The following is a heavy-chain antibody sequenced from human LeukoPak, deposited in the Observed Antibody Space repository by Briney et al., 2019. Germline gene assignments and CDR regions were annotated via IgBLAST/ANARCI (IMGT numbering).Heavy chain of an antibody. J-gene: IGHJ3*02. CDR2: INPNSGGT. V-gene: IGHV1-2*02. D-gene: IGHD1-26*01. Sequence: ASVTVSCKASGYTFTGYYMHWVRQAPGQGLEWMGWINPNSGGTNYAQKFQGRVTMTRDTSISTAYMELSRLRSDDTAVYYCARDQLVGWELLRGAFDIWGQGTMVTVSS. CDR1: GYTFTGYY. CDR3: ARDQLVGWELLRGAFDI.